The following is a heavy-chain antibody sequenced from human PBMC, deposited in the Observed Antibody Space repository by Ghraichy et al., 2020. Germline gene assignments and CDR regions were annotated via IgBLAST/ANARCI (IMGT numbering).Heavy chain of an antibody. V-gene: IGHV1-18*04. CDR1: GYTFTSHG. CDR3: ARDRRVMGIGVRPGWFDP. Sequence: ASVKVSYKASGYTFTSHGINWVRQAPGQGLEWMGWINTYKGTTYNSEKIQDRVTMTADISTNTVYLELRRLRSADTAVYYCARDRRVMGIGVRPGWFDPWGQGTLVTVSS. D-gene: IGHD6-6*01. J-gene: IGHJ5*02. CDR2: INTYKGTT.